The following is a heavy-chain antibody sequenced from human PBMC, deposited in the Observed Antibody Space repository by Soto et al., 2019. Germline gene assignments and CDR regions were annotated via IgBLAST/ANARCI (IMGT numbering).Heavy chain of an antibody. Sequence: SETLSLTCAVSVGSISRYYWSWIRQPAGKGLEWIGRIYTSGSTNYNPSLKSRVTMSVDTSKNQFSLKLSSVTAADTAVYYCARDLVGATTFDYYYYGMDVWGQGTTVTVSS. D-gene: IGHD1-26*01. CDR1: VGSISRYY. CDR2: IYTSGST. CDR3: ARDLVGATTFDYYYYGMDV. J-gene: IGHJ6*02. V-gene: IGHV4-4*07.